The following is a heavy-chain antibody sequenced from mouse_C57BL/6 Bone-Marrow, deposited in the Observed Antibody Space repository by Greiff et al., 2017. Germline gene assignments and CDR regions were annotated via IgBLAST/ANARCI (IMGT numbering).Heavy chain of an antibody. J-gene: IGHJ2*01. Sequence: QVQLQQSGPELVKPGASVKISCKASGYSFTSYYIHWVKQRPGQGLEWIGWIYPGSGNTKYNEKFKGKATLTADTSSSTAYMQLSSLTSEDSAVYYWARSRGGGTFDYWGQGTTLTVSS. V-gene: IGHV1-66*01. CDR3: ARSRGGGTFDY. D-gene: IGHD1-1*01. CDR2: IYPGSGNT. CDR1: GYSFTSYY.